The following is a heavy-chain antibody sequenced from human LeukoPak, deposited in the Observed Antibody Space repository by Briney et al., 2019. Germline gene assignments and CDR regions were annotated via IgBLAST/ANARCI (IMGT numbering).Heavy chain of an antibody. CDR1: GGSISGYY. CDR3: ARGSGSDFWSGYYTGDYYYGMDV. J-gene: IGHJ6*02. CDR2: FYYTGTT. D-gene: IGHD3-3*01. Sequence: SETLSLTCTVSGGSISGYYWSWIRQPPGKGLEWIGYFYYTGTTTYNPSLKSRVTISVDTSKNQFSLKLSSVTAADTAVYYCARGSGSDFWSGYYTGDYYYGMDVWGQGTTVTVSS. V-gene: IGHV4-59*01.